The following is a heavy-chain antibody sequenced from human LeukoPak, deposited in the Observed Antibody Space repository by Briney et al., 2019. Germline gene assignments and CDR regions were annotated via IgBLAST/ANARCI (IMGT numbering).Heavy chain of an antibody. CDR2: INPNSGGT. J-gene: IGHJ6*03. D-gene: IGHD2-2*01. Sequence: ASVKVSCKASGYTFTGYYMHWVRQAPGQGLEWMGRINPNSGGTNYAQKFHGRVTMTRDTSISTAYMELSRLRSDDTAVYYCASASYYCSSTSCYGYYYYYMDVWGKGTTVTVSS. CDR1: GYTFTGYY. V-gene: IGHV1-2*06. CDR3: ASASYYCSSTSCYGYYYYYMDV.